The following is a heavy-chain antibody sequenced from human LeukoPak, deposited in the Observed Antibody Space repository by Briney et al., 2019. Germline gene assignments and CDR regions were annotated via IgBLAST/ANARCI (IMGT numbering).Heavy chain of an antibody. D-gene: IGHD6-13*01. V-gene: IGHV4-4*07. J-gene: IGHJ4*02. CDR3: ARDVVAAAGSFDY. Sequence: SETLSLTCTVSGESINSFCWSWIRQPAGKGLEWIGRIYSSGSTNYSPSLKSRVTMSVDTSKNQFSLKLSSVTAADTAVYYCARDVVAAAGSFDYWGQGTLVTVSS. CDR2: IYSSGST. CDR1: GESINSFC.